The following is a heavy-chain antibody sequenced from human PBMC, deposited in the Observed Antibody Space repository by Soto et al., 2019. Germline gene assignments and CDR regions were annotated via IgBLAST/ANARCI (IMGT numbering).Heavy chain of an antibody. CDR3: AHRPSPYGDYPYYFDY. D-gene: IGHD4-17*01. Sequence: QITLKESGPTLVKPTQTLTLTCTFSGFSLSTSGVGVGWIRQPPGKALEWLALIYWDDDKRYSPSLKSRLTITXXTXKXXVVLTMTTIDPVDTATYYCAHRPSPYGDYPYYFDYWGQGTLVTVSS. J-gene: IGHJ4*02. CDR2: IYWDDDK. V-gene: IGHV2-5*02. CDR1: GFSLSTSGVG.